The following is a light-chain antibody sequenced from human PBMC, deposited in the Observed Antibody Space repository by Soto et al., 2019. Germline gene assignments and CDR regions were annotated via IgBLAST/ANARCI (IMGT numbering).Light chain of an antibody. V-gene: IGKV3D-15*01. Sequence: EIVLTQSPGTLSLSPGERATLSCRANQSVDSNFLAWNQQKPGQAPRLLIYDASKRATGIPARFSGSGSGTEFTLTISSLQSEDFAVYYCQQYNDWPPWTFGQGTKVDIK. CDR3: QQYNDWPPWT. CDR2: DAS. CDR1: QSVDSN. J-gene: IGKJ1*01.